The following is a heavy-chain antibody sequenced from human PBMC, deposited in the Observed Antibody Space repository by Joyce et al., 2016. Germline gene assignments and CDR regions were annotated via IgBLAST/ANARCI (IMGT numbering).Heavy chain of an antibody. V-gene: IGHV4-39*01. J-gene: IGHJ5*02. CDR2: MYYSGST. CDR1: GGSIIRSSFY. CDR3: ARSSGPPRNWFDP. Sequence: QLQLQESGPGLVKPSETLSLTCTVSGGSIIRSSFYWGWIRQPPGKGLEWIGSMYYSGSTDYNPSLKSRLTISVDTSKNQFSLKLSSVTAADTAVYYCARSSGPPRNWFDPWGQGTLVTVSS. D-gene: IGHD6-19*01.